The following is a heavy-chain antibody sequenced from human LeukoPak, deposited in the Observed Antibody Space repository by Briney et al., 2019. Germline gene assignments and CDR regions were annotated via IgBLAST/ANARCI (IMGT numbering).Heavy chain of an antibody. Sequence: PGGSLRLSCVTSGFSFSSYAINWVRQAPGKGLEWVSAVTGNGRSIYYADSVKGRFTISRDNAKNSLFLQMNSLRAEDTAVYYCARRTGLGKAKVPFGGHFDSWGQGTLVVVSS. CDR2: VTGNGRSI. CDR1: GFSFSSYA. CDR3: ARRTGLGKAKVPFGGHFDS. J-gene: IGHJ4*02. D-gene: IGHD3-10*01. V-gene: IGHV3-21*06.